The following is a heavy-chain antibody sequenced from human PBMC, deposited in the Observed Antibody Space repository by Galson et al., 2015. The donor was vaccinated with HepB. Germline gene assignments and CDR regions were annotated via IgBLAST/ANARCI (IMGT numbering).Heavy chain of an antibody. V-gene: IGHV1-24*01. D-gene: IGHD1-26*01. Sequence: SVKVSCKVSGYTLTELSMHWVRQAPGKGLEWMGGFDPEDGETIYAQKFQGRVTMTEDTSTDTAYMELSSLRSEDTAVYYCATDRPILVGARDYYYYMDVWGKGTTVTVSS. CDR1: GYTLTELS. CDR3: ATDRPILVGARDYYYYMDV. CDR2: FDPEDGET. J-gene: IGHJ6*03.